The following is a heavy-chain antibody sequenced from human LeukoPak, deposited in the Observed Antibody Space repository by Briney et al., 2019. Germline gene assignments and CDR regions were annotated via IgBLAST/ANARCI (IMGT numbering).Heavy chain of an antibody. Sequence: PGGSLRLSCEASGFTLNNYEVNWVRQAPGKGLEWVSFISSSGETTYYADSVKGRFTISRDSARNSLHLQMNSLRVEDTAVYYCARQIRWPQAHFYDLWGQGALVTVSS. CDR1: GFTLNNYE. D-gene: IGHD4-23*01. CDR3: ARQIRWPQAHFYDL. J-gene: IGHJ5*02. CDR2: ISSSGETT. V-gene: IGHV3-48*03.